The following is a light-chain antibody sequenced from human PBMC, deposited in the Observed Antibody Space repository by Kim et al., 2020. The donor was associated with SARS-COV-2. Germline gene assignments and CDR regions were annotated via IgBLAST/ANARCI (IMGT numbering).Light chain of an antibody. Sequence: ATINCKSSQSVLHSSKNKNCLSWYQQKPGQPPKLLMYWASTRESGVPHRFSGSGSGTDFTLTISSLQAEDVAVYYCQQYSNLPLTFGGGTKVDIK. CDR3: QQYSNLPLT. CDR2: WAS. CDR1: QSVLHSSKNKNC. V-gene: IGKV4-1*01. J-gene: IGKJ4*01.